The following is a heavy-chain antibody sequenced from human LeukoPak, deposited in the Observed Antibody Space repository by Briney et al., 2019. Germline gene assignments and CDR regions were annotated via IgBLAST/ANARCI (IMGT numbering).Heavy chain of an antibody. CDR3: ARVFPGGGYFDY. D-gene: IGHD3-16*01. V-gene: IGHV4-61*02. J-gene: IGHJ4*02. CDR1: VGSIRIGSYY. Sequence: PSETLSLTCTVSVGSIRIGSYYCRSIRQPAGKGLEWIGRIYTSGSTNNNPSLQSRVTISVDTSKNQFSLKLSSVTAADTAVYYCARVFPGGGYFDYWGQGTLVTVSS. CDR2: IYTSGST.